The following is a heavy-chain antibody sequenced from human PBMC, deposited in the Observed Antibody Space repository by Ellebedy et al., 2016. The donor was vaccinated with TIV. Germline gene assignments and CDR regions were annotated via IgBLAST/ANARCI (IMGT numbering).Heavy chain of an antibody. Sequence: ASVKVSCXASGYSFPGYYIHWVRQAPGQGLEWMGWINPNSGGTNYAQKFQGRVTMTRDTSINTAYMELSRLRSDDTAVYYCARYISGSGFHHWGQGTLVTVSS. CDR3: ARYISGSGFHH. V-gene: IGHV1-2*02. CDR1: GYSFPGYY. J-gene: IGHJ4*02. CDR2: INPNSGGT. D-gene: IGHD5-18*01.